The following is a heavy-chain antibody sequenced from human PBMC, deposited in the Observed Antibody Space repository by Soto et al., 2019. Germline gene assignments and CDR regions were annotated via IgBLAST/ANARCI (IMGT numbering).Heavy chain of an antibody. CDR3: AKDLVGVAFSDY. Sequence: LRLSCAASGFTFSSYGMHWVRQAPGKGLEWVAVISYDGSNKYYADSVKGRFTISRDNSKNTLYLQMNSLRAEDTAVYYCAKDLVGVAFSDYWGQGTLVTVSS. J-gene: IGHJ4*02. CDR2: ISYDGSNK. D-gene: IGHD1-26*01. V-gene: IGHV3-30*18. CDR1: GFTFSSYG.